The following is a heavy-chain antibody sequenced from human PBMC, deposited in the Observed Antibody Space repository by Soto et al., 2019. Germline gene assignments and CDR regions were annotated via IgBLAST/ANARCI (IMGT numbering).Heavy chain of an antibody. V-gene: IGHV3-15*07. Sequence: PGGSLRLSCAASGFTFSNAWMNWVRQAPGKGLEWVGRIKSKTDGGTTDYAAPVKGRFTISRDDSKNTLYLQMNSLKTEDTAVYYCTTDGDLTDDYVWGSYRYTVDYWGQGTLVTVSS. CDR1: GFTFSNAW. D-gene: IGHD3-16*02. CDR2: IKSKTDGGTT. CDR3: TTDGDLTDDYVWGSYRYTVDY. J-gene: IGHJ4*02.